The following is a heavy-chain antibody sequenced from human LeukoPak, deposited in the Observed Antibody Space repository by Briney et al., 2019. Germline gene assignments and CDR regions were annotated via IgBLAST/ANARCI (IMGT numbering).Heavy chain of an antibody. J-gene: IGHJ4*02. Sequence: SGGPLRLSCAATGFTFYGYAMHWVRQAPGKGLAWVSLISGDGGSTYYADSVKGRFTISRDNSKNSLYLQMNSLRTEDTALYYCAKDSIWSGYYPLFDYWGQGTLVTVSS. CDR1: GFTFYGYA. CDR3: AKDSIWSGYYPLFDY. V-gene: IGHV3-43*02. D-gene: IGHD3-3*01. CDR2: ISGDGGST.